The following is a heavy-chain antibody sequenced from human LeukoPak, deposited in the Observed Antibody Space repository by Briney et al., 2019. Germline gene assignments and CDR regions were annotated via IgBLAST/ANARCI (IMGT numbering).Heavy chain of an antibody. CDR2: ISYDGSNK. CDR3: AKDHYDFWSGYHYYFDY. Sequence: GGSLRLSCAASGFTFSSYGMHWVRRAPGKGLEWVAVISYDGSNKYYADSVKGRFTISRDNSKKPLYLQMHRLRAEETAVYYCAKDHYDFWSGYHYYFDYWGQGTLVTVSS. J-gene: IGHJ4*02. D-gene: IGHD3-3*01. CDR1: GFTFSSYG. V-gene: IGHV3-30*18.